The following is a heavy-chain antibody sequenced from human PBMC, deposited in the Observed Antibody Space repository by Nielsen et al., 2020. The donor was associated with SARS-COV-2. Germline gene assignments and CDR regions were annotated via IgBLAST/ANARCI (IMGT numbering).Heavy chain of an antibody. CDR1: GFTFSSYS. CDR3: ARDESPYAEEVWYFEL. D-gene: IGHD2-2*01. CDR2: ISSSSSTI. Sequence: GESLKISCAASGFTFSSYSMNWVRQAPGKGLEWVSYISSSSSTIYYADSVKGRFTISRDNAKNSLYLQMNSLRDEDTAVYYCARDESPYAEEVWYFELWGRGTLVTVSS. V-gene: IGHV3-48*02. J-gene: IGHJ2*01.